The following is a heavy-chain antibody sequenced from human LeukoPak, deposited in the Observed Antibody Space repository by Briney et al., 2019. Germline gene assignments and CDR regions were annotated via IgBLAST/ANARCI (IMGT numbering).Heavy chain of an antibody. CDR1: GYSFTSYW. CDR3: ATHQGTAAGTGDAFDI. Sequence: GESLKISCKGSGYSFTSYWIGWVRQMPGKGLEWMGIIYPGDSDTRYSPSFQGQVTISADKSISTAYLQWSSLKASDTAMYYCATHQGTAAGTGDAFDIWGQGTMVTVSS. CDR2: IYPGDSDT. D-gene: IGHD6-13*01. V-gene: IGHV5-51*01. J-gene: IGHJ3*02.